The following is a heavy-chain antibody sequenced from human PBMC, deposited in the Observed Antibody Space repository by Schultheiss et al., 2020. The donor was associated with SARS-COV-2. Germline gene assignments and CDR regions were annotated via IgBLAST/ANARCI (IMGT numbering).Heavy chain of an antibody. CDR1: GFTFSSYA. Sequence: GESLKISCAASGFTFSSYAMHWVRQAPGKGLEWVAVISYDGSNKYYADSVKGRFTISRDNAKNSLYLQMNSLRDEDTAVYYCAREVGNDYIWGSYRSFDYWGQGTLVTVSS. CDR3: AREVGNDYIWGSYRSFDY. J-gene: IGHJ4*02. V-gene: IGHV3-30-3*01. D-gene: IGHD3-16*02. CDR2: ISYDGSNK.